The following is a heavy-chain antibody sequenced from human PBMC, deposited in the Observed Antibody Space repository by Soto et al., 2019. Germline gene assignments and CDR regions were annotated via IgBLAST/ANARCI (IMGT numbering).Heavy chain of an antibody. CDR1: GGSISSYY. D-gene: IGHD1-26*01. CDR2: IYYSGST. V-gene: IGHV4-59*01. J-gene: IGHJ4*02. CDR3: ARMDSGSLLDY. Sequence: SETLSLTCTVSGGSISSYYWSWIRQPPGKGLEWIGYIYYSGSTNYNPSLKSRVTISVDTSKNQFSLKLSSVTAADTAVYYCARMDSGSLLDYWGQGTLVTVSS.